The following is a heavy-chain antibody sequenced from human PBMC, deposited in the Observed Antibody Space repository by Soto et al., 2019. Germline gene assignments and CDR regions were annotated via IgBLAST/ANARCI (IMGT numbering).Heavy chain of an antibody. CDR3: ARDPGSGWHYFDY. Sequence: ASVKVSCKASGYTFTSYAMHWVRQAPGQRLEWMGWINAGNGNTKYSQKFQDRVTITRDTSASTAYMELSSLRSEDTAVYYCARDPGSGWHYFDYWGQGTLVTVSS. J-gene: IGHJ4*02. D-gene: IGHD6-19*01. CDR1: GYTFTSYA. CDR2: INAGNGNT. V-gene: IGHV1-3*01.